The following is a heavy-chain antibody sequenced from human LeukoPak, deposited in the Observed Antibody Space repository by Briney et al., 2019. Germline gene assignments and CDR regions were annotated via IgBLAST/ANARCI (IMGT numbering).Heavy chain of an antibody. Sequence: ASVTVSCKASGYTFTRYDFNWLRQATGQGPEWMGWMNPNSGATGYAQKFQGRVTMTRSASINAAYMELTDLRSEDTAVYYCARDGREYQLLTHLDYWAQGPLVTVPS. V-gene: IGHV1-8*01. CDR2: MNPNSGAT. J-gene: IGHJ4*02. CDR3: ARDGREYQLLTHLDY. D-gene: IGHD2-2*01. CDR1: GYTFTRYD.